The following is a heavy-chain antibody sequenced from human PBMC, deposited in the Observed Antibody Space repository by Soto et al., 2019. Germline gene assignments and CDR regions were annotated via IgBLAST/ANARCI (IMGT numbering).Heavy chain of an antibody. CDR3: ARKDKSGYFNWFDP. J-gene: IGHJ5*02. D-gene: IGHD3-22*01. CDR1: GYTFTSYY. CDR2: INPSGGST. Sequence: ASVKVSCKASGYTFTSYYMHWVRQAPGQGLEWMGIINPSGGSTSYAQKFQGRVTMTRDTSTSTVFLQWASLKASDTAVYFCARKDKSGYFNWFDPWGQGTLVTVSS. V-gene: IGHV1-46*01.